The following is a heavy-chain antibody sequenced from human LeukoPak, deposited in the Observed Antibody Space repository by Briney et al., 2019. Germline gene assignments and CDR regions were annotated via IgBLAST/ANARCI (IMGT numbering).Heavy chain of an antibody. V-gene: IGHV3-7*01. CDR1: GFTFSSYW. D-gene: IGHD3-10*01. CDR2: IKPDGSLI. J-gene: IGHJ3*02. CDR3: ARDPTGTGGDAFDI. Sequence: GGSLRLSCAASGFTFSSYWMTWVRQGPGKGLEWVANIKPDGSLIYYVDSVKGRFTISRDNAKNSLYLQMNSLRAEDTAVYYCARDPTGTGGDAFDIWGQGTMVTVSS.